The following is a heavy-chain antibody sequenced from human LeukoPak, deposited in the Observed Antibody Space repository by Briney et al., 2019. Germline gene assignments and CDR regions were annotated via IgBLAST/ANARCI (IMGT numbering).Heavy chain of an antibody. J-gene: IGHJ4*02. CDR1: GGSISSRRYY. CDR2: INYSGTT. V-gene: IGHV4-39*01. D-gene: IGHD2-15*01. Sequence: PSETLSLTCTVSGGSISSRRYYWGWIRQPPEKGLEWIGSINYSGTTYYKPALNRLPTISLNTSKYQFPLRLSLRTDATPSFYYRAREGNHCSGGSCYGYWGQGTLVTVSS. CDR3: AREGNHCSGGSCYGY.